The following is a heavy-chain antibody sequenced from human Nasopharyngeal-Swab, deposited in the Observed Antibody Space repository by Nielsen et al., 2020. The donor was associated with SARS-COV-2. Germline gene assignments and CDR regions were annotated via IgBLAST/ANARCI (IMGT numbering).Heavy chain of an antibody. CDR1: GGSISGYF. D-gene: IGHD1-1*01. CDR2: VYTSGST. J-gene: IGHJ6*01. V-gene: IGHV4-4*07. Sequence: LRLSCSVSGGSISGYFLSWIRQPAGEGLEWIGRVYTSGSTNYNPSLKSRVTISIDMSENQFSLELRSVTAADTAFYYCARSGTTKYGLDVWGQGTTVIVSS. CDR3: ARSGTTKYGLDV.